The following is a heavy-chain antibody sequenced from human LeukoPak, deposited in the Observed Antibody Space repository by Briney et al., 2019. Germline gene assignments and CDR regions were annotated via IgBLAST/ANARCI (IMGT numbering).Heavy chain of an antibody. CDR2: INPSGGST. CDR3: AREDDYGDY. V-gene: IGHV1-46*01. Sequence: ASVKVSCKASGGTFSSYAISWVRQAPGQGLEWMGIINPSGGSTSYAQKFQGRVTMTRDTSTSTVYMELSSLRSEDTAVYYCAREDDYGDYWGQGTLVTVSS. CDR1: GGTFSSYA. J-gene: IGHJ4*02.